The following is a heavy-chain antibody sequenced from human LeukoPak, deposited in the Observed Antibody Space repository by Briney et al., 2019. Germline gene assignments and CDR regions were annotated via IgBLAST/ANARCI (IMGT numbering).Heavy chain of an antibody. CDR3: AKDGKNYFDY. Sequence: GGSLRLSCAASGFIFDDYTMHWVRHAPGKGLEWVSLIRWDGGSTYYADSVKGRFTISRDNSKNSLSLQMNSLRTEDTALYYCAKDGKNYFDYWGQGTLVTVSS. J-gene: IGHJ4*02. CDR2: IRWDGGST. CDR1: GFIFDDYT. V-gene: IGHV3-43*01.